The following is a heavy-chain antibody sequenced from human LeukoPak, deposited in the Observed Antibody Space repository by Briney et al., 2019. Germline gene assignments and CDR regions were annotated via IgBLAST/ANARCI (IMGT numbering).Heavy chain of an antibody. D-gene: IGHD1-26*01. CDR1: GYTFTSYG. CDR2: ISAYNGNT. J-gene: IGHJ3*02. V-gene: IGHV1-18*01. CDR3: ASSSDVGSGSYLIDAFDI. Sequence: ASVKVSCKASGYTFTSYGISWVRQAPGQGLEWMGWISAYNGNTNYAQKLQGRVTMTTDTSTSTAYMELRSLRSDDTAVYYCASSSDVGSGSYLIDAFDIWGQGTMVTVSS.